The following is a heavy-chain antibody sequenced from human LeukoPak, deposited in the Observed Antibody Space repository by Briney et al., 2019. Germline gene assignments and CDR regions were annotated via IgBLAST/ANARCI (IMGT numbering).Heavy chain of an antibody. CDR3: ARDRPNYYGTNGHYYRRDGDY. V-gene: IGHV3-23*01. D-gene: IGHD3-22*01. CDR1: GFTFSTYA. CDR2: ITSSGEST. J-gene: IGHJ4*02. Sequence: GGSLRLSCAASGFTFSTYAMNWVRQAPGRGLEWVSSITSSGESTYYADSVKDQFTISRDNSKNTSYLQMNNLRAEDTAVYYCARDRPNYYGTNGHYYRRDGDYWGLGTLVTVSS.